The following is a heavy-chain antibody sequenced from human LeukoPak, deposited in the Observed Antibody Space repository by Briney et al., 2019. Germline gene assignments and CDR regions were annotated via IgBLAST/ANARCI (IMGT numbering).Heavy chain of an antibody. CDR3: ARGDIVATIGYYYMDV. CDR1: GFTFSSYN. D-gene: IGHD5-12*01. CDR2: ISSSSSYI. J-gene: IGHJ6*03. V-gene: IGHV3-21*06. Sequence: GGSLRLSCAASGFTFSSYNINWVRQAPGKGLEWVSSISSSSSYIYYADSVKGRFTISRDNAKNSLYLQMNSLRAEDTAVYYCARGDIVATIGYYYMDVWGKGTTVTVSS.